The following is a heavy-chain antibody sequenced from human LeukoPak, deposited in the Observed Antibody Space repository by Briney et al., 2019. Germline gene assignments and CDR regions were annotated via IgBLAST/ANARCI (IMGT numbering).Heavy chain of an antibody. CDR1: GGSISTAGYY. Sequence: SETLSLTCTVSGGSISTAGYYWSWIRQHPGKGLEWIGYIYYNGQTYHNPSLKSRLTLSADTSDNQFSLKVTSVTAADTAAYYCARGAEYVYYFDYWGQGSLVTVSS. D-gene: IGHD2-2*01. V-gene: IGHV4-31*03. CDR2: IYYNGQT. J-gene: IGHJ4*02. CDR3: ARGAEYVYYFDY.